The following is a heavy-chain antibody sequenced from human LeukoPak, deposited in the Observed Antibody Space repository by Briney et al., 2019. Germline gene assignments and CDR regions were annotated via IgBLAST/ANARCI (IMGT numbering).Heavy chain of an antibody. CDR2: INHSGST. V-gene: IGHV4-34*01. CDR3: ARSSYRGPYYFDY. D-gene: IGHD5-18*01. Sequence: PSETLSLTCAVYGGSFSGYYWSWIRQPPGKGLEWIGEINHSGSTNYNPSLKSRVTISVDTSKNQFSLKLSSVTAADTAVYYCARSSYRGPYYFDYWGQGTLVTVSS. J-gene: IGHJ4*02. CDR1: GGSFSGYY.